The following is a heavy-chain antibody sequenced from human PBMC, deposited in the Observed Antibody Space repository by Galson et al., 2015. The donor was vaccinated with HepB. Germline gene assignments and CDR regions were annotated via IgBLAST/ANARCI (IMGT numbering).Heavy chain of an antibody. J-gene: IGHJ6*02. V-gene: IGHV1-2*02. CDR3: ARSHKKYYDTYHYGLDV. CDR1: GYIFTGYY. D-gene: IGHD3-16*01. Sequence: SVKVSCKASGYIFTGYYIHWVRQAPGQGLEWMGWINPNSGGTHYAQKLQGRVTMARDTSINTASMEVRRLTSDDTAVYYCARSHKKYYDTYHYGLDVWGQGTTVTVSS. CDR2: INPNSGGT.